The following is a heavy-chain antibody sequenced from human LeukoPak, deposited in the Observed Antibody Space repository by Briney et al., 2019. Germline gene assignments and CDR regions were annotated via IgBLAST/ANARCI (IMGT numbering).Heavy chain of an antibody. CDR1: GFTFSSYG. D-gene: IGHD6-6*01. CDR2: ISSSSSYI. J-gene: IGHJ4*02. Sequence: GGSLRLSCAASGFTFSSYGMNWVRQAPGKGLEWVSSISSSSSYIYYADSVKGRFTISRDNARNSLYLQMNSLRAEDTAVYYCARDRSRATRLWTPTDYWGQGTLVTVSS. CDR3: ARDRSRATRLWTPTDY. V-gene: IGHV3-21*01.